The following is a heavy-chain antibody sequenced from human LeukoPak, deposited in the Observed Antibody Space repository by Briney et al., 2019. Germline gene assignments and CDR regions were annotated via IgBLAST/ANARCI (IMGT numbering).Heavy chain of an antibody. J-gene: IGHJ4*02. D-gene: IGHD6-19*01. CDR1: KFTFSSYA. CDR2: ISYDGSNK. CDR3: AKDPSSGWLGFDY. Sequence: PGGSLRLSCAASKFTFSSYAMSWVRQAPGKGLEWVAVISYDGSNKYYADSVKGRFTISRDNSKNTLYLQMNSLRAEDTAVYYCAKDPSSGWLGFDYWGQGTLVTVSS. V-gene: IGHV3-30*18.